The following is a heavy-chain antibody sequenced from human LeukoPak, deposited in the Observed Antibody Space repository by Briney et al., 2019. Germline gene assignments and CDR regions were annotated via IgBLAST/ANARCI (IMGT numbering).Heavy chain of an antibody. J-gene: IGHJ4*02. Sequence: GGSLRLSCTGSGVTFEDYYLSWIRQAPGKGLEWISYVSSTGGDKFYADSVKGRFTISRDNAKNSLYLQMNSLRAEDTALYHCARDRPYSGSYYGDFDYWGQGTLVTVSS. CDR3: ARDRPYSGSYYGDFDY. D-gene: IGHD1-26*01. V-gene: IGHV3-11*01. CDR2: VSSTGGDK. CDR1: GVTFEDYY.